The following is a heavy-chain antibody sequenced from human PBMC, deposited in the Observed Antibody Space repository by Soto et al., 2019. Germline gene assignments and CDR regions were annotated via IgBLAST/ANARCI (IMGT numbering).Heavy chain of an antibody. CDR3: AKATATGGGAFDI. V-gene: IGHV3-23*01. D-gene: IGHD2-8*02. Sequence: GGSLRLSCAASGFTFSGYGMSWVRQAPGKGLEWVSTISGSGDRTHYADSVKGRFTISRDRSKNTVYLQMNSLTAGDTAVYYCAKATATGGGAFDICGQGTMVTVSS. J-gene: IGHJ3*02. CDR2: ISGSGDRT. CDR1: GFTFSGYG.